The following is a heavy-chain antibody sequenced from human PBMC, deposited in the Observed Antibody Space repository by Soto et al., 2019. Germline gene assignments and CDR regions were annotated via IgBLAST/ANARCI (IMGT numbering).Heavy chain of an antibody. CDR3: ASSDSSGYYAGEDYYYYGMDD. V-gene: IGHV1-69*01. Sequence: ASGGTFSSYAISWVRQAPGQGLEWMGGIIPIFGTANYAQKFQGRVTITADESTSTAYMELSSLRSEDTAVYYCASSDSSGYYAGEDYYYYGMDDWGQGTTVTVPS. CDR2: IIPIFGTA. CDR1: GGTFSSYA. D-gene: IGHD3-22*01. J-gene: IGHJ6*02.